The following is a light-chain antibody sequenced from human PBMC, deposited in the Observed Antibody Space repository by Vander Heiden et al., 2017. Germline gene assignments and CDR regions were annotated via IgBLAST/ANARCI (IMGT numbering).Light chain of an antibody. Sequence: EIVLTQSPATLSLSPGERAGLYCRASQSVSSSYLAGYHQKPGKAPRLLIYGASSSPTCIPDRCSGSGSGTDITLTSSRLEPEDVAVYYFHQYGSSPPYTFGQGTKLEIK. J-gene: IGKJ2*01. V-gene: IGKV3-20*01. CDR2: GAS. CDR1: QSVSSSY. CDR3: HQYGSSPPYT.